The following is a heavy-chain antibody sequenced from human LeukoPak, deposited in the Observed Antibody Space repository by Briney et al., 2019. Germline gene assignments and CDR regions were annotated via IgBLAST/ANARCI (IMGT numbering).Heavy chain of an antibody. CDR1: GFTFSTYW. CDR2: INQDGGGR. V-gene: IGHV3-7*05. J-gene: IGHJ4*02. Sequence: GGSLRLSRAASGFTFSTYWMTWVRQAPGKGLEWVATINQDGGGRYYVDSVKGRFTVSRDNGKNSLYLQMNSLRAEDTAVYYCARTSRVDHWGQGTLVTVSS. CDR3: ARTSRVDH.